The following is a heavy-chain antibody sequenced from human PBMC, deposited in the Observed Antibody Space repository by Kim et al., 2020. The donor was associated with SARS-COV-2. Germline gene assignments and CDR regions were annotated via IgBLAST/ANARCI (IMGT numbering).Heavy chain of an antibody. CDR2: FDPEDGET. CDR1: GYTLTELS. D-gene: IGHD7-27*01. Sequence: ASVKVSCKVSGYTLTELSMHWVRQAPGKGLEWMGGFDPEDGETIYAQKFQGRVTMTEDTSTDTAYMELSSLRSEDTAVYYCATLTGHGGWFDPWGQGTLVTVSS. CDR3: ATLTGHGGWFDP. J-gene: IGHJ5*02. V-gene: IGHV1-24*01.